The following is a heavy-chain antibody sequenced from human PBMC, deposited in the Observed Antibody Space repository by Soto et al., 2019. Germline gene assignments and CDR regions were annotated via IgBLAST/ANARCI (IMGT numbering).Heavy chain of an antibody. CDR3: ARGYYCSGGSCYSSENYGMDV. J-gene: IGHJ6*02. V-gene: IGHV4-31*03. D-gene: IGHD2-15*01. CDR2: IYYSGST. Sequence: PSETLSITCTVSGGSISSGGYYWSWIRQHPGKGLEWIGYIYYSGSTYYNPSLKSRVTISVDTSKNQFSLKLSSVTAADTAVYYCARGYYCSGGSCYSSENYGMDVWGQGTTVTVSS. CDR1: GGSISSGGYY.